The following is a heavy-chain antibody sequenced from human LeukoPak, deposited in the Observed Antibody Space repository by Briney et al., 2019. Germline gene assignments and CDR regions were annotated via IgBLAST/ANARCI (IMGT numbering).Heavy chain of an antibody. CDR2: ISSSSSYI. CDR3: VRDDDRPDNGLDY. J-gene: IGHJ4*02. Sequence: GGSLRLSLSASGFTFSRYSMNLVRQAPGKGLEWGSSISSSSSYIYYADSVKGRFTISRDNSKNTLYLQMSSLRAEDTAVYYCVRDDDRPDNGLDYWGQGTLVTVSS. CDR1: GFTFSRYS. V-gene: IGHV3-21*04. D-gene: IGHD3-22*01.